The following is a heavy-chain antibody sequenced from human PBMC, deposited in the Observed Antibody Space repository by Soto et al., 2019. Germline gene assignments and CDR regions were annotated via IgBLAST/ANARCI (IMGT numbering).Heavy chain of an antibody. CDR1: GFTFSSYG. CDR3: PSQVPASSKSYYYYYAMQV. CDR2: IWYDGSNK. D-gene: IGHD2-15*01. J-gene: IGHJ6*02. V-gene: IGHV3-33*01. Sequence: RLSCAASGFTFSSYGMHWVRQAPGKGLEWVAVIWYDGSNKYYADSVKGRFTISRDNSKNTLYLQMNSLRAEDTAVYYSPSQVPASSKSYYYYYAMQVWGQGSRFT.